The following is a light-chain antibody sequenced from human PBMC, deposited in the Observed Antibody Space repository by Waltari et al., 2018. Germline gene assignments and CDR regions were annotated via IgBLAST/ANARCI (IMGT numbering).Light chain of an antibody. J-gene: IGLJ3*02. CDR1: SGTIVTSY. V-gene: IGLV6-57*01. CDR3: QSYDGSNHKV. CDR2: EDN. Sequence: NFMLTQPHSVSESPGKTVTISCTRSSGTIVTSYVQWYQQRPGSSPTTVIFEDNQRPSGVPDRFSGSIDRSSNSASLTITGLKTEDEADYYCQSYDGSNHKVFGGGTKLTVL.